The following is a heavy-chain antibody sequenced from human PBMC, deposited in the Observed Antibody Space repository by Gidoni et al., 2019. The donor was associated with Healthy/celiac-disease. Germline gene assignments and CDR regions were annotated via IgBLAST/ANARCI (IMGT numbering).Heavy chain of an antibody. CDR2: IWYDGSNK. J-gene: IGHJ1*01. CDR1: GFTFSSYG. V-gene: IGHV3-33*01. CDR3: ARDRELWNYYDSSGYRTGNEYFQH. D-gene: IGHD3-22*01. Sequence: CAASGFTFSSYGMHWVRQAPGKGLEWVAVIWYDGSNKYYADSVKGRFTISRDNSKNTLYLQMNSLRAEDTAVYYCARDRELWNYYDSSGYRTGNEYFQHWDQGTLVTVSS.